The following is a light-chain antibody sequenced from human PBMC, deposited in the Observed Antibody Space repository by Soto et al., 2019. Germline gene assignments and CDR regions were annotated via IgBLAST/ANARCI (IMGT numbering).Light chain of an antibody. V-gene: IGLV2-14*01. J-gene: IGLJ3*02. CDR2: EVS. CDR1: SSDVGGYNY. Sequence: QSALTQPASVSGSPGQSITISCTGTSSDVGGYNYVSWYQQHPGKAPKLMIYEVSNRPSGVSNRFSGSKSGNTASPTISGLQDEDEADYYCSSYTSRSTRVFGGGTKVTVL. CDR3: SSYTSRSTRV.